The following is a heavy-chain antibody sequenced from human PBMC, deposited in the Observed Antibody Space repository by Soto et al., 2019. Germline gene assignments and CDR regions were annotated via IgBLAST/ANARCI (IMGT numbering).Heavy chain of an antibody. Sequence: PGGSLRLSCAASGFTFSSYAMSWVRQAPGKGLEWVSAISGSGGSTYYADSVKGRFTISRDNSKNTLYLQMSSLRAEDTAVFYFARNTGYCSNGVCYTEIDSWGQGTLVTVSS. J-gene: IGHJ4*02. CDR1: GFTFSSYA. CDR3: ARNTGYCSNGVCYTEIDS. CDR2: ISGSGGST. V-gene: IGHV3-23*01. D-gene: IGHD2-8*01.